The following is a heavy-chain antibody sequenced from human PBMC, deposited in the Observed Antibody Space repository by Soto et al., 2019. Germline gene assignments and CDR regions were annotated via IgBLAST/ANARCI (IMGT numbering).Heavy chain of an antibody. V-gene: IGHV1-69*02. CDR1: GGTFSSYT. CDR3: ARITTRIGTTGLEFDY. CDR2: IIPILGIA. D-gene: IGHD1-7*01. Sequence: QVQLVHSGAEVKKPGSSVKVSCKASGGTFSSYTISWVRQAPGQGLEWMGRIIPILGIANYAQKFQGRVRITADKSTSTAYMELSSLRSEDTAVYYCARITTRIGTTGLEFDYWGQGTLVTVSS. J-gene: IGHJ4*02.